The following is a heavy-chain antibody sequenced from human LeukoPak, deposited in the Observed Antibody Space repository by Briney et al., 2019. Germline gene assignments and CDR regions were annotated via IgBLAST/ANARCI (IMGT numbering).Heavy chain of an antibody. V-gene: IGHV3-23*01. Sequence: PGGSLRLSCAASGFTFSSYAMSWVRQAPGKGLEWVSAISGSGGSTYYADSVKGRFTISRDNSKNTLYLQMSSLRAEDTAVYYCAKVSPAYYYDSSGREYWGQGTLVTVSS. J-gene: IGHJ4*02. CDR2: ISGSGGST. CDR3: AKVSPAYYYDSSGREY. D-gene: IGHD3-22*01. CDR1: GFTFSSYA.